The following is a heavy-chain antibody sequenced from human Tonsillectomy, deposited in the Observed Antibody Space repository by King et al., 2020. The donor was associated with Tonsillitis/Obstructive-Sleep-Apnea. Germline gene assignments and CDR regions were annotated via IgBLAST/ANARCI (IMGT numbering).Heavy chain of an antibody. J-gene: IGHJ4*02. CDR3: ARGASSGLMLAFDY. CDR1: GFNFDDYG. D-gene: IGHD6-19*01. CDR2: MNWDGGSI. V-gene: IGHV3-20*04. Sequence: VQLVESGAGVVRPGGSLRLSCAASGFNFDDYGMSWVRHAPGKGLEWVSGMNWDGGSISYADSVKGRFTISRDNGKNSLYLQMNSLRAEDTAFYYCARGASSGLMLAFDYWGQGTLVTVSS.